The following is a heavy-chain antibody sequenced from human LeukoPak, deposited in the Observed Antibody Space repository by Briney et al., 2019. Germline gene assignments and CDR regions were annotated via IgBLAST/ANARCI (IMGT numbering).Heavy chain of an antibody. J-gene: IGHJ3*02. Sequence: GASVKVSCKASGYTFTYRYLHWVRQAPGQGLEWMGWINPNSGGTNYAQKFQGRVTMTRDTSISTAYMELSRLRSDDTAVYYCARDLYEPLGEAFDIWGQGTMVTVSS. V-gene: IGHV1-2*02. CDR1: GYTFTYRY. D-gene: IGHD2/OR15-2a*01. CDR3: ARDLYEPLGEAFDI. CDR2: INPNSGGT.